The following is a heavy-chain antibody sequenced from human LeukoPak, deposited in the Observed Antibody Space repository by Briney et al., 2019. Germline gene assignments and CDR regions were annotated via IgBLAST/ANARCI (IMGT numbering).Heavy chain of an antibody. V-gene: IGHV1-69*13. D-gene: IGHD6-13*01. J-gene: IGHJ4*02. CDR2: IIPIFGTA. Sequence: SVKVSCKASGGTFSSYAISWVRQAPGQGLEWMGGIIPIFGTANYAQKFQGRVTITADESTSTAYMELSSLRSEDTAVYYCARVSRGYSSSWYVPDYWGQGTLATVSS. CDR1: GGTFSSYA. CDR3: ARVSRGYSSSWYVPDY.